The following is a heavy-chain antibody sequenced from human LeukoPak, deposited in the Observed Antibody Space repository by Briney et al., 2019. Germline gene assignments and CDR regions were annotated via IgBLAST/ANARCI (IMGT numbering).Heavy chain of an antibody. Sequence: SETLSLTCAVYGGSFSGYYWSWIRQPPAKGLEWIGEVNHSGSTNYNPSLKSRVTISVDTSKNQFSLKLSSVTAADTAVYYCARAFDLYYFDYWGQGTLVTVSS. V-gene: IGHV4-34*09. D-gene: IGHD3-9*01. CDR1: GGSFSGYY. J-gene: IGHJ4*02. CDR2: VNHSGST. CDR3: ARAFDLYYFDY.